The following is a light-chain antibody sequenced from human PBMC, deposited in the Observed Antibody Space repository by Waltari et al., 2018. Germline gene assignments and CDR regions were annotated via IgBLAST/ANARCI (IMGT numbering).Light chain of an antibody. CDR3: QQYDISPLT. CDR2: GAS. J-gene: IGKJ4*01. V-gene: IGKV3-20*01. Sequence: EIVLTQSPGTLSLSPGERATLSCRASQTVRTTYLAWYQQKPGQAPTLLSYGASSRATGIPDRFSGSGSVTDFSLTISSLEPEDFAVYYCQQYDISPLTFGGGTKVEIK. CDR1: QTVRTTY.